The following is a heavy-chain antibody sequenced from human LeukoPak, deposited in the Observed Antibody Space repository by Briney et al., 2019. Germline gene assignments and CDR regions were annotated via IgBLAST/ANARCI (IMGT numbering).Heavy chain of an antibody. CDR3: ARGGYYGSGNDFRFDP. D-gene: IGHD3-10*01. V-gene: IGHV4-4*02. J-gene: IGHJ5*02. CDR2: IYYSGST. Sequence: PSETLSLTCAVSGGSISSSNWWSWVRQPPGKGLEWIGYIYYSGSTNYKPSVKSRVTISVDTSKNQFSLKLSSVTAADTAVYYCARGGYYGSGNDFRFDPWGQGTLVTVSS. CDR1: GGSISSSNW.